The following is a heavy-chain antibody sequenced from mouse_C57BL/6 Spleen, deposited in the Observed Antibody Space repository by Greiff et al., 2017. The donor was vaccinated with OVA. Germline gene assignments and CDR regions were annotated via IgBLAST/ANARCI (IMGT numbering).Heavy chain of an antibody. CDR2: IWSGGST. Sequence: VQLVESGPGLVQPSQSLSITCTVSGFSLTSYGVHWVRQPPGKGLEWLGVIWSGGSTDYNAAFISRLSISKDNSKSQVFFKMNSLQADDTAIYYCAKNSPIYYDYDGYYFDYWGQGTTLTVSS. CDR1: GFSLTSYG. CDR3: AKNSPIYYDYDGYYFDY. D-gene: IGHD2-4*01. J-gene: IGHJ2*01. V-gene: IGHV2-4*01.